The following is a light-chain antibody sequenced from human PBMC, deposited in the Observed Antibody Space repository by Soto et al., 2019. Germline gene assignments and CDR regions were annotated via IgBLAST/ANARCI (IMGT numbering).Light chain of an antibody. J-gene: IGKJ4*01. Sequence: DIQLTQSPSVLSAAVGDTVTITCPARKVISNYLAWYQQKPGQAPDLLIYSASTLQSGVPSRFSGSGSETEFSLTIRALQPEDFATYYCQQLSRYPLTFGGGTKVDIK. CDR2: SAS. CDR1: KVISNY. V-gene: IGKV1-9*01. CDR3: QQLSRYPLT.